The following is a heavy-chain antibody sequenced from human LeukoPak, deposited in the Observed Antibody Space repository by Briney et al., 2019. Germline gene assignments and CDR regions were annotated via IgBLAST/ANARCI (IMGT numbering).Heavy chain of an antibody. D-gene: IGHD2-15*01. J-gene: IGHJ3*02. CDR1: GGTFSSYA. CDR3: ARILGYCSGGSCPGGAFDI. CDR2: IIPVLGIA. V-gene: IGHV1-69*04. Sequence: ASVKVSCKASGGTFSSYAISWVRQAPGQGLEWMGRIIPVLGIANYAQKFQGRVTITADKSTSTAYMELSSLRPEDTAVYYCARILGYCSGGSCPGGAFDIWGQGTMVTVSS.